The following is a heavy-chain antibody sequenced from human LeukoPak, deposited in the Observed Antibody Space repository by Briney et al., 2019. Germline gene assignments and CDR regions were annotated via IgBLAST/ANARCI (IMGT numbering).Heavy chain of an antibody. Sequence: GGSLRLSCAASGFTFSHYWMSWVRQAPGKGLEWVAVISYDGSNKYYADSVKGRFTISRDNSKNTLYLQMNSLRAEDTAMYYCGTEDYWGQGTLVTVSS. V-gene: IGHV3-30*03. D-gene: IGHD1-1*01. CDR1: GFTFSHYW. CDR3: GTEDY. CDR2: ISYDGSNK. J-gene: IGHJ4*02.